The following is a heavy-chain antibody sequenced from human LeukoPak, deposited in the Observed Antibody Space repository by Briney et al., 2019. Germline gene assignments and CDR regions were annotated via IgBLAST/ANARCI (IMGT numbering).Heavy chain of an antibody. Sequence: TSETLSLTCAVYGGSFSGYYWSWIRQPPGKGLEWIGEINHSGSTNYNPSLKSRVTISVDTSKNQFSLKLSSVTAADTAVYFCARQSLVDYSDSRGPFRWFDIWGRGTLVTVS. CDR2: INHSGST. J-gene: IGHJ5*02. D-gene: IGHD3-16*01. V-gene: IGHV4-34*01. CDR3: ARQSLVDYSDSRGPFRWFDI. CDR1: GGSFSGYY.